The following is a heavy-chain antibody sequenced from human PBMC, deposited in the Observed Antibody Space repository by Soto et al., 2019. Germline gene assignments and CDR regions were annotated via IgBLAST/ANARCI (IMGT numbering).Heavy chain of an antibody. D-gene: IGHD5-12*01. CDR1: GYTFINYH. Sequence: QVQLVQSGGEVKKPGASVTVSCKASGYTFINYHITWVRQAPGQGLEWMAWINTYNGMTDYAQRFQGRVTMTRDTSTSTAYMELRNLGSDETAVYVCAKCPRGEMATDWGQGTLVTVSS. V-gene: IGHV1-18*01. CDR2: INTYNGMT. J-gene: IGHJ4*02. CDR3: AKCPRGEMATD.